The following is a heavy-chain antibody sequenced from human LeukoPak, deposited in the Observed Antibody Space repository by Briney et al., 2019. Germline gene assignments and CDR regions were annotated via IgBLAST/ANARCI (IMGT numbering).Heavy chain of an antibody. D-gene: IGHD2-15*01. CDR2: IIPILGIA. CDR3: ARGGWPHVRGMDV. CDR1: GGTFSSYT. V-gene: IGHV1-69*02. Sequence: SVKVSCKASGGTFSSYTISWVRQAPGQGLEWMGRIIPILGIANYAQKFQGRVTITADKSTSTAYMELSSLRAEDTAVYYCARGGWPHVRGMDVWGQGTTVTVSS. J-gene: IGHJ6*02.